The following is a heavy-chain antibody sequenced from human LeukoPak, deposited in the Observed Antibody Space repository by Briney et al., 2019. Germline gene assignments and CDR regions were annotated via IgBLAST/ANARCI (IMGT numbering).Heavy chain of an antibody. CDR2: ISYDGSNK. V-gene: IGHV3-30*18. Sequence: GGSLRLSCAASGFTFSYGMHWVRQAPGKGLEWVAVISYDGSNKYYADSVKGRFTISRDNSKNTLYLQMNSLRAEDTAVYYCAKPTRYCSGGSCYPGRYGMDVWGQGTTVTVSS. CDR3: AKPTRYCSGGSCYPGRYGMDV. CDR1: GFTFSYG. J-gene: IGHJ6*02. D-gene: IGHD2-15*01.